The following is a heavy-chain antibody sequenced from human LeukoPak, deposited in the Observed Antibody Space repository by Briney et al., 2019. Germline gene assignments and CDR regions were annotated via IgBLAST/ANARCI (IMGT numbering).Heavy chain of an antibody. J-gene: IGHJ4*02. V-gene: IGHV4-61*02. D-gene: IGHD3-22*01. CDR2: IYTSGST. CDR1: GGSISSGSYY. CDR3: ARGNRNYYDSSGYQLDPHFDY. Sequence: SQTLSLTCTVSGGSISSGSYYWSWIRQPAGKGLEWFGRIYTSGSTNYNPSLKSRVTISVDTSKNQFYLKLSSVTAADTAVYYCARGNRNYYDSSGYQLDPHFDYWGQGTLVTVSS.